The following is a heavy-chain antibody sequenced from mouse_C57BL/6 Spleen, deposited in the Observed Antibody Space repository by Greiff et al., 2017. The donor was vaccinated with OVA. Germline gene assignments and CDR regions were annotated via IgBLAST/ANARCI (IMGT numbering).Heavy chain of an antibody. D-gene: IGHD4-1*01. V-gene: IGHV1-54*01. CDR3: ARNWDGDYFDY. Sequence: VQLLQSGAELVRPGTSVKVSCKASGYAFTNYLIEWVKQRPGQGLEWIGVINPGSGGTNYNEKFKGKATLTADKSSSTAYMQLSSLTSEDSAVYFCARNWDGDYFDYWGQGTTLTVSS. J-gene: IGHJ2*01. CDR2: INPGSGGT. CDR1: GYAFTNYL.